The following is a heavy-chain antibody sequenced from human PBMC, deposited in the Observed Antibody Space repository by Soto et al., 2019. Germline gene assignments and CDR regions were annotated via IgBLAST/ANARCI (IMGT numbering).Heavy chain of an antibody. Sequence: SQTLSLTCAISGDSVSSNSAAWNWIRQSPSRGLEWLGRTYYRSKWYNDYAVSVKSRITINPDTSKNQFSLQLNSVTPEDTAVYYCARDPYSSSWYGLTYYYDSSGYYPYFDYWGQGTLVTVSS. CDR2: TYYRSKWYN. D-gene: IGHD3-22*01. V-gene: IGHV6-1*01. CDR1: GDSVSSNSAA. J-gene: IGHJ4*02. CDR3: ARDPYSSSWYGLTYYYDSSGYYPYFDY.